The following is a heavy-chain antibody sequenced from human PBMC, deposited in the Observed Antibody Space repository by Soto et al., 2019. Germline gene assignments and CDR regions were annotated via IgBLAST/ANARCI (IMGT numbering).Heavy chain of an antibody. CDR3: AKDFSSGAVAGTGSDY. CDR2: ISWNSGSI. V-gene: IGHV3-9*01. D-gene: IGHD6-19*01. J-gene: IGHJ4*02. CDR1: GFTFDDYA. Sequence: EVQLVESGGGLVQPGRSLRLSCAASGFTFDDYAMHWVRQAPGKGLEWVSGISWNSGSIGYADSVNGRFTISRDNAKNFLYLQMNSLRAEDTALYYCAKDFSSGAVAGTGSDYWGQGTLVTVSS.